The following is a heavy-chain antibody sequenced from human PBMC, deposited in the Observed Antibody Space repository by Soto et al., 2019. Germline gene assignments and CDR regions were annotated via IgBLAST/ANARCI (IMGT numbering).Heavy chain of an antibody. CDR2: ISASGGST. CDR3: AKDMRGSGSYYPDGMDV. J-gene: IGHJ6*02. Sequence: EVQLLESGGGLVQPGGSLRLSFAASGFTFTNYAMSWVRQAPGKGLEWVSTISASGGSTYHAESVKGRFTISRDNSKITLSMQMTSLIDEDTAAYSCAKDMRGSGSYYPDGMDVWCQGTTVTVS. V-gene: IGHV3-23*01. D-gene: IGHD3-10*01. CDR1: GFTFTNYA.